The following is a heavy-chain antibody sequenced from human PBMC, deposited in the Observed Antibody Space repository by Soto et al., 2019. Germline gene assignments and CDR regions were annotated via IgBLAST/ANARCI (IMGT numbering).Heavy chain of an antibody. CDR1: GFTFSSYA. CDR3: AKDGSSTSFYYYYMDV. J-gene: IGHJ6*03. V-gene: IGHV3-23*01. Sequence: GGSLRLSCAASGFTFSSYAMSWVRQAPGKGLEWVSAISGSGGSTYYADSVKGRFTISRDNSKNTLYLQMNSLRAEDTAVYYCAKDGSSTSFYYYYMDVWGKGTTVTVSS. D-gene: IGHD2-2*01. CDR2: ISGSGGST.